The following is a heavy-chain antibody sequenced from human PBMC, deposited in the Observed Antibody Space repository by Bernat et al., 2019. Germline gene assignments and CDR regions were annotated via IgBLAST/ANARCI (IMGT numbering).Heavy chain of an antibody. J-gene: IGHJ6*02. CDR3: AKLRGRPDLYYGMDV. CDR1: GFTFSSYP. Sequence: EVQLLESGGGLVQPGGSLRLSCAASGFTFSSYPMTWVRQAPGKGLEWVSGIGGSGGSTYYADSVKGRFTIARDNSKNTLYLQMNSLRAEDTAVYYCAKLRGRPDLYYGMDVWGQGTTVTVSS. CDR2: IGGSGGST. V-gene: IGHV3-23*01. D-gene: IGHD2-2*01.